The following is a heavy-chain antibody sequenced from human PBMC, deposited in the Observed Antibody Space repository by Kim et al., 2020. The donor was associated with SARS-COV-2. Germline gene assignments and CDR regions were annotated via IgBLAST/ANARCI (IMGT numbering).Heavy chain of an antibody. CDR3: ARADVCGACYHSHYFYY. CDR1: GFTFSNYW. CDR2: IKQDGSEK. D-gene: IGHD2-21*01. J-gene: IGHJ6*01. V-gene: IGHV3-7*01. Sequence: GGSLRLSCAASGFTFSNYWMTWVRQAPGKGPEWVATIKQDGSEKFYVDSVKGRFTISRDNAQNSLLLQMSGLRAEDTAVYYCARADVCGACYHSHYFYY.